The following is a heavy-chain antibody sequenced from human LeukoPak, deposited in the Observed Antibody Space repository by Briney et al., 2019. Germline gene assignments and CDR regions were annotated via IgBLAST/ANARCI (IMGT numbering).Heavy chain of an antibody. Sequence: GASVKVSCKASGYTFTSYGISWVRQAPGQGLEWMGGIIPIFGTANYAQKFQGRVTITADESTSTAYMELSSLRSEDTAVYYCARDSSSWLNWFDPWGQGTLVTVSS. CDR3: ARDSSSWLNWFDP. CDR1: GYTFTSYG. CDR2: IIPIFGTA. D-gene: IGHD6-13*01. J-gene: IGHJ5*02. V-gene: IGHV1-69*13.